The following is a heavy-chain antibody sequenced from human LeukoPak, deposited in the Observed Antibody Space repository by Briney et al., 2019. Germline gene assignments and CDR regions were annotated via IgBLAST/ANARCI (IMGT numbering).Heavy chain of an antibody. Sequence: SETLSLTCSVSGGSMSRGGYYWSWIRQLPGKGLEWIGYIYYRGNSYYNPYLKSRVTISVDTSNNQFSLKLSSVTAADTAVYYCARERYCDGSSCYHYMDVWGKGTTVSVSS. CDR3: ARERYCDGSSCYHYMDV. D-gene: IGHD3-22*01. CDR1: GGSMSRGGYY. J-gene: IGHJ6*03. CDR2: IYYRGNS. V-gene: IGHV4-31*03.